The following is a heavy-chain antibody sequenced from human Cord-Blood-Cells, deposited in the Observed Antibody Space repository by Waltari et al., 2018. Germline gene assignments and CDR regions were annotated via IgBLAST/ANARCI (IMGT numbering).Heavy chain of an antibody. Sequence: EVQLVESGGGLVQPGGSLRLSCAASGFTVSSNYMSWVRQAPGKGRWWVSVIYSGGSTYYADSVKGRFTISRDNSKSTLYLQMNSLRAEDTAVYYCARGEYSSSHIQHWGQGTLVTVSS. J-gene: IGHJ1*01. CDR1: GFTVSSNY. CDR3: ARGEYSSSHIQH. CDR2: IYSGGST. D-gene: IGHD6-6*01. V-gene: IGHV3-66*01.